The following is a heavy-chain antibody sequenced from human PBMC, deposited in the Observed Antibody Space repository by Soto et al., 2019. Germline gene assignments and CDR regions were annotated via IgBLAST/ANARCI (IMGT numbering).Heavy chain of an antibody. Sequence: QVQLVQSGDEVKKPGASVKVSCKASEYTFTSYDINWLRQATGQGIEWMGWMNPNSGNTGYAQKFQGRVTMTRNTSISTAYMELSSLRSEDTALYYCAREKSYGMDVWGQGTTVTVSS. CDR3: AREKSYGMDV. J-gene: IGHJ6*02. CDR2: MNPNSGNT. CDR1: EYTFTSYD. V-gene: IGHV1-8*01.